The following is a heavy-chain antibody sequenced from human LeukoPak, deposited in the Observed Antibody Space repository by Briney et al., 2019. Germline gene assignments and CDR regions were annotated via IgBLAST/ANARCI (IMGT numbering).Heavy chain of an antibody. CDR1: GESFSGYY. Sequence: SETLSLTCAVYGESFSGYYWSWIRQPPGKGLEWIGEINHSGSTNYNPSLKSRVTISVATSKNQFSLKLSSVTAADTAVYNCARMVGATAYFDYWGQGTLVTVSS. CDR3: ARMVGATAYFDY. V-gene: IGHV4-34*01. J-gene: IGHJ4*02. CDR2: INHSGST. D-gene: IGHD1-26*01.